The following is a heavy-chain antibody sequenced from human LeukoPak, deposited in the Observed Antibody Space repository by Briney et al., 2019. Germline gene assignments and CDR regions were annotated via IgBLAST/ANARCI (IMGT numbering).Heavy chain of an antibody. CDR2: IYTSGST. V-gene: IGHV4-4*07. D-gene: IGHD3-22*01. CDR3: ARVEPTYYYDSSGKTSWFDP. Sequence: PSETLSLTCTVSGGSISSYYWSWIRQPAGKGLEWIGRIYTSGSTNYNPSLKSRVTMSVDTSKNQFSLKLSSATAADTAVYYCARVEPTYYYDSSGKTSWFDPWGQGTLVTVSS. CDR1: GGSISSYY. J-gene: IGHJ5*02.